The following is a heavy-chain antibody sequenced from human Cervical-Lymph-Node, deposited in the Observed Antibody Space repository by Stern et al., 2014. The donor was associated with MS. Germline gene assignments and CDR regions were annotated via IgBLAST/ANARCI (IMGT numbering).Heavy chain of an antibody. J-gene: IGHJ4*02. V-gene: IGHV4-59*01. D-gene: IGHD6-13*01. Sequence: VQLQESGPGLVKPSETLSLTCTVSGDSLRSYFWTWLRQPPGPGLEWIGYISYSGITKYNPSLKSRVTISLDRSKSQFSLKLSSVTAADTAVYYCARAYSSNWYHFDYWGQGSLVIVSS. CDR1: GDSLRSYF. CDR3: ARAYSSNWYHFDY. CDR2: ISYSGIT.